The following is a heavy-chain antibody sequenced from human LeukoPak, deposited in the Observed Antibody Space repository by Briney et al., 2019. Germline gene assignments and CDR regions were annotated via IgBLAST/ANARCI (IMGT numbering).Heavy chain of an antibody. D-gene: IGHD5-12*01. Sequence: SVKVSCKASGGTFSSYAISWVRRAPGQGLEWMGGIIPIFGTANYAQKFQGRVTITTDESTSTAYMELSSLRSEDTAVYYCARDTRTVMSGYDYGYFDYWGQGTLVTVSS. CDR1: GGTFSSYA. V-gene: IGHV1-69*05. CDR3: ARDTRTVMSGYDYGYFDY. J-gene: IGHJ4*02. CDR2: IIPIFGTA.